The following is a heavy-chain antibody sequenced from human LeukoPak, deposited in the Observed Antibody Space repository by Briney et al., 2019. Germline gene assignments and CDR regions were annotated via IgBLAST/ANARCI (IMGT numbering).Heavy chain of an antibody. CDR2: ISGSGGST. V-gene: IGHV3-23*01. D-gene: IGHD3-22*01. CDR3: AEARNRYYYDSSGYYYPFDY. CDR1: GFTFCSYA. J-gene: IGHJ4*02. Sequence: GGSLRLSCAASGFTFCSYAMSWVRQAPAKGLEWVSAISGSGGSTYYADSVKGRFTISRDISEHTLYLAMNSLRAEDTAVYYCAEARNRYYYDSSGYYYPFDYCGQGTLVTVSS.